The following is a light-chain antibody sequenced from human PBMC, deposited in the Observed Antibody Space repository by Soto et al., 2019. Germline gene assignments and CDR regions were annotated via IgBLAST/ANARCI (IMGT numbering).Light chain of an antibody. CDR1: SSDVGSHNL. J-gene: IGLJ7*01. V-gene: IGLV2-23*02. CDR2: EVS. Sequence: QSALTQPASVSGSPGQSITIPCTGTSSDVGSHNLVSWYQQHPGQAPKLMIYEVSTRPLGVSTRFSASKSGNTASLTISGLQAVDEADYYCCSYGGSRAVFGGGSQLTVL. CDR3: CSYGGSRAV.